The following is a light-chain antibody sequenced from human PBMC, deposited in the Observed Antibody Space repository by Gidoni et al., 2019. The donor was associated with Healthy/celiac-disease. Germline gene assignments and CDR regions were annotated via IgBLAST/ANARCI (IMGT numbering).Light chain of an antibody. CDR1: SSNIGRNY. Sequence: QSVLTQPPSASGTPGQRVTISCSGSSSNIGRNYVYWYQQLPGTAPKLLIYRNTQRPSGVPDRFSGSKSGTSASLAISGLRSEDEADYYCAAWDDSLSGHWVFGGGTKLTVL. CDR2: RNT. V-gene: IGLV1-47*01. J-gene: IGLJ3*02. CDR3: AAWDDSLSGHWV.